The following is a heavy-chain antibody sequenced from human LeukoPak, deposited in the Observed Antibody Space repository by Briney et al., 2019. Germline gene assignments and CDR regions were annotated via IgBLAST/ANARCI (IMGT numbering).Heavy chain of an antibody. Sequence: PGGSLRLSCAASGFTFSSYAISWVRQAPGKGLVWVSHIESDGRTTTYADSVKGRFTISRDNAKNTVWLQMDSLRAEDTAVYYCASLGSRYYDSSKGGDYWGQGTLVTVSS. CDR2: IESDGRTT. V-gene: IGHV3-74*01. CDR3: ASLGSRYYDSSKGGDY. CDR1: GFTFSSYA. D-gene: IGHD3-22*01. J-gene: IGHJ4*02.